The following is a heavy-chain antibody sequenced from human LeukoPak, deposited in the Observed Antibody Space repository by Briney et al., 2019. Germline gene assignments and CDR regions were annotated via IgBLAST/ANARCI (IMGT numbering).Heavy chain of an antibody. D-gene: IGHD6-13*01. CDR2: IRSDGSST. CDR1: GFTFSRYW. Sequence: PGGSLRLSCAASGFTFSRYWMHWVRQAPGKGPVWVSRIRSDGSSTDYADSVKGRFTISRDNAKDTLYLQMNSLRAEDTAVYYCARDAVYSSSWQYYWGQGTLVTVSS. J-gene: IGHJ4*02. CDR3: ARDAVYSSSWQYY. V-gene: IGHV3-74*01.